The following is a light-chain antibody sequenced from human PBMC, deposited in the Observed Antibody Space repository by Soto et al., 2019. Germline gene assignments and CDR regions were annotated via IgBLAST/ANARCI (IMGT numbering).Light chain of an antibody. CDR3: QQYYSTPLGT. CDR1: QSVLYSSNNKNY. V-gene: IGKV4-1*01. CDR2: WAS. J-gene: IGKJ2*01. Sequence: DIVMTQSPDSLAVSLGERATINCKSSQSVLYSSNNKNYLAWYQQKPGQPPKLLIYWASTRESGVPDRFSGSGSGTDFTLTISSLQAEDVAVYSCQQYYSTPLGTFGQGTKLEIK.